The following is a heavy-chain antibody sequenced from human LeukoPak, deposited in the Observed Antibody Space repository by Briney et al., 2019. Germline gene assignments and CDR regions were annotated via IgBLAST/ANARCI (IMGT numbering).Heavy chain of an antibody. J-gene: IGHJ5*02. Sequence: ASVKVSCKXSGYTFTSYGISWVRQAPGQGLEWMAWISAYNGNTNYAQKLQGRVTITADKSTSTAYMELSSLRSEDTAVYYCARAGVVTHQRGNNWFDPWGQGTLVTVSS. CDR3: ARAGVVTHQRGNNWFDP. D-gene: IGHD2-2*01. V-gene: IGHV1-18*01. CDR1: GYTFTSYG. CDR2: ISAYNGNT.